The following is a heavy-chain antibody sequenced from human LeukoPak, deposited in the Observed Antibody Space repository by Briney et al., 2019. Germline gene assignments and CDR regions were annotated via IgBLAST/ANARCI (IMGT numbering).Heavy chain of an antibody. D-gene: IGHD6-13*01. V-gene: IGHV3-23*01. J-gene: IGHJ4*02. CDR3: AKRIVTAGTGYFDY. CDR2: ISGSGGSR. CDR1: GCIFSSYA. Sequence: GGSLRLSCAASGCIFSSYALGWVRQAPGRGLEWVSSISGSGGSRYYTNSVKGRFTSSRDHSKNPLYLQMNSLRAEYTGVYYCAKRIVTAGTGYFDYWGQGTLVTVSS.